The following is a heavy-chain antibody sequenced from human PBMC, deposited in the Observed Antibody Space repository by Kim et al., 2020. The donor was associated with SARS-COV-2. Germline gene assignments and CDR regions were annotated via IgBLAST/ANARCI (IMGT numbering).Heavy chain of an antibody. CDR2: IYYSGTA. J-gene: IGHJ3*02. CDR1: GGSISSNSYY. D-gene: IGHD5-18*01. V-gene: IGHV4-39*07. Sequence: SETLSLTCTVSGGSISSNSYYWGWVRQPPGKGLEWLGSIYYSGTAYYNPSLKSRVTTSVDTSKNQFSLKLSSVTAADTAVYYCVVNVDTATTSAFDIWGQGTMVTVSS. CDR3: VVNVDTATTSAFDI.